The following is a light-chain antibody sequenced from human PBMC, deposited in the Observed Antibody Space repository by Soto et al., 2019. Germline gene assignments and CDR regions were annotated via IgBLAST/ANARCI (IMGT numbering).Light chain of an antibody. CDR1: QSVSSTY. CDR3: QQYGSSPPYT. J-gene: IGKJ2*01. V-gene: IGKV3-20*01. Sequence: EIVLTQSPGTLSLSPGERATLSCRASQSVSSTYLAWYQQKPGQAPRLLLYGASSSATGIPDRFSGSGSATDFTLTIIRLEPEDFAVYYCQQYGSSPPYTFGQGTKLEIK. CDR2: GAS.